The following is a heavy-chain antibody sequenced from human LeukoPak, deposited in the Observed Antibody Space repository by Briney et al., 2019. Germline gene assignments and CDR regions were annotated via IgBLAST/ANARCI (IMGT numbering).Heavy chain of an antibody. J-gene: IGHJ4*02. D-gene: IGHD4-23*01. V-gene: IGHV3-30*03. CDR3: ARDDGGALDY. CDR1: GFTFSGHW. Sequence: GGSLRLSCTASGFTFSGHWMSWVRQAPGKGLEWVAVISYDGSNKYYADSVKGRFTISRDNSKNTLYLQMNSLRAEDTAVYYCARDDGGALDYWGQGTLVTVSS. CDR2: ISYDGSNK.